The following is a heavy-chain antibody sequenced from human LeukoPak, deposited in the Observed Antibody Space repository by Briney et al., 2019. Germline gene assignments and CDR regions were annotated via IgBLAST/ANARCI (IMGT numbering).Heavy chain of an antibody. V-gene: IGHV4-4*02. D-gene: IGHD3-16*01. CDR1: GASISSSNW. Sequence: SETLSLTCAVSGASISSSNWWSWVRQPPGKGLEWIGEIYHSGSTNYNPSLKSRVTISVDKSKNQFSLKLSSVTAADTAVYYCARGEFDGGVYFDYWDQGTLVTVSS. J-gene: IGHJ4*02. CDR3: ARGEFDGGVYFDY. CDR2: IYHSGST.